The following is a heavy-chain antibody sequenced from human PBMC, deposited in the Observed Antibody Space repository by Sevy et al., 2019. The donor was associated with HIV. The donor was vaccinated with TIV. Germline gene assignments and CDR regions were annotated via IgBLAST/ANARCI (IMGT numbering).Heavy chain of an antibody. CDR2: IYTSGST. CDR3: ARDLYSSGYQFDY. D-gene: IGHD3-22*01. Sequence: SETLSLTCTVSGGSISSGSYYWSWIRQPAGKGLEWIGRIYTSGSTNYNPSLKSRVPISVDTSKNQFSLKLSSVTAADTAVYYCARDLYSSGYQFDYWGQGTLVTVSS. CDR1: GGSISSGSYY. J-gene: IGHJ4*02. V-gene: IGHV4-61*02.